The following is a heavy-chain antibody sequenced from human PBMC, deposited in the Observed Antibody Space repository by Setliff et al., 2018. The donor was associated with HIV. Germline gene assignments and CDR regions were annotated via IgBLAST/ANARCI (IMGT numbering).Heavy chain of an antibody. CDR2: VGTAGDT. D-gene: IGHD6-13*01. CDR3: ARRAGYTSSLYREDYFCMDV. J-gene: IGHJ6*04. V-gene: IGHV3-13*01. CDR1: GFTFNNYD. Sequence: GGSLSLSCAASGFTFNNYDMHWVRQASGKGLEWVSTVGTAGDTYYPGSVKGRFTISRENARDSLYLQMNSLRAGDTAVYYCARRAGYTSSLYREDYFCMDVWGKGTTVTVSS.